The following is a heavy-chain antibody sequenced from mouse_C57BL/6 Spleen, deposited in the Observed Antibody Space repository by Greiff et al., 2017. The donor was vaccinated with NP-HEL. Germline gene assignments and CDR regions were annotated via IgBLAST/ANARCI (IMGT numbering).Heavy chain of an antibody. CDR2: ISSGGDYI. Sequence: EVQLVESGEGLVKPGGSLKLSCAASGFTFSSYAMSWVRQTPEKRLEWVAYISSGGDYIYYADTVKGRFTISRDTARNTLYLQMSSLKSEDTAMYYCTRDYYGTSYDMDYWGQGTSVTVSS. V-gene: IGHV5-9-1*02. J-gene: IGHJ4*01. CDR3: TRDYYGTSYDMDY. D-gene: IGHD1-1*01. CDR1: GFTFSSYA.